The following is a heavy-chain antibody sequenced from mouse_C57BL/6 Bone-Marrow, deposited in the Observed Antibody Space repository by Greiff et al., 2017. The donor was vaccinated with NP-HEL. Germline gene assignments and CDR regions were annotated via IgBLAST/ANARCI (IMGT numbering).Heavy chain of an antibody. J-gene: IGHJ1*03. Sequence: EVQVVESGGGLVKPGGSLKLSCAASGFTFSSYAMSWVRQTPEKRLEWVATISDGGSYTYYPDNVKGRFTISRDNAKNNLYLQMSHLKSEDTAMYYCARDPHYGSSSYWYFDVWGTGTTVTVSS. V-gene: IGHV5-4*01. CDR1: GFTFSSYA. CDR2: ISDGGSYT. D-gene: IGHD1-1*01. CDR3: ARDPHYGSSSYWYFDV.